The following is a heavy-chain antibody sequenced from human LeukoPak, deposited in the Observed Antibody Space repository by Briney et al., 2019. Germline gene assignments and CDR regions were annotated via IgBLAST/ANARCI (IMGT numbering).Heavy chain of an antibody. J-gene: IGHJ2*01. D-gene: IGHD3-9*01. CDR1: GYTFTSYG. Sequence: GASVKVSCKASGYTFTSYGISWVRQAPGQGLEWMGWISAYNGNTNYAQKLQGRVTMTTDTSTSTAYMELRSLRSDDTAVYYCARGFGALTGYYTRYWYFDLWGRGTLVTVSS. V-gene: IGHV1-18*01. CDR3: ARGFGALTGYYTRYWYFDL. CDR2: ISAYNGNT.